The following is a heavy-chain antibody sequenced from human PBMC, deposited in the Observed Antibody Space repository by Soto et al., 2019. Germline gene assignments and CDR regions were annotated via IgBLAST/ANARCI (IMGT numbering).Heavy chain of an antibody. CDR2: INPNSGGT. Sequence: GASVKVSCKASGYTFTGYYMHWVRQAPGQGLEWMGWINPNSGGTNYAQKFQGRVTMTRDTSISTAYMELSRLRSDDTAVYYCARDRLLTGYVLSRNNWFDPWGQGTLVTVSS. J-gene: IGHJ5*02. CDR1: GYTFTGYY. V-gene: IGHV1-2*02. D-gene: IGHD3-9*01. CDR3: ARDRLLTGYVLSRNNWFDP.